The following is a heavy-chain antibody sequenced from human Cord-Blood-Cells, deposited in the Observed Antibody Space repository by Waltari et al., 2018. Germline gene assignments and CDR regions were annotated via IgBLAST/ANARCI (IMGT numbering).Heavy chain of an antibody. D-gene: IGHD1-1*01. Sequence: QVQLVESGGGVVQPGRSLRRACAASGFTFSSYAMHWVRQAPGKGLEWVAVKSYDGSNKYYADSVKGRFTISRDNSKNTLYLQMNSLRAEDTAVYYCARDRATGTTYYYYGMDVWGHGTTVTVSS. CDR2: KSYDGSNK. CDR1: GFTFSSYA. V-gene: IGHV3-30-3*01. J-gene: IGHJ6*02. CDR3: ARDRATGTTYYYYGMDV.